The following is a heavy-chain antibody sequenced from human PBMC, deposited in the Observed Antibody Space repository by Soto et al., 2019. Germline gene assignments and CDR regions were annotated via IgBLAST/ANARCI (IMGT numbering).Heavy chain of an antibody. Sequence: PGGSMRLGCAASGVTVSISGVHWVCQAPGKGLVWVSRVNSDGSTTNYADSVKGRFTISRDNAKNTLYLQMNGLRAEDTAVYYCASGGYCSSTTCYAMGFGYWGQGTLVTVSS. CDR2: VNSDGSTT. J-gene: IGHJ4*02. D-gene: IGHD2-2*01. CDR3: ASGGYCSSTTCYAMGFGY. V-gene: IGHV3-74*01. CDR1: GVTVSISG.